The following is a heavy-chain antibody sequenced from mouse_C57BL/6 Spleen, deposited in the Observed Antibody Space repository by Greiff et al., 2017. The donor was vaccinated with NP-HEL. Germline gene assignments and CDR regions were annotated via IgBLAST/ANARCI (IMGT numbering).Heavy chain of an antibody. Sequence: VQLQQSGAELVRPGTSVKVSCKASGYAFTNYLIEWVKQRPGQGLEWIGVINPGSGGTNYNEKFKGKATLTADKSSSTAYMQLSSLTSEDSAVYFCARSYYGSSYWGQGTLVTVSA. V-gene: IGHV1-54*01. CDR3: ARSYYGSSY. J-gene: IGHJ3*01. CDR1: GYAFTNYL. CDR2: INPGSGGT. D-gene: IGHD1-1*01.